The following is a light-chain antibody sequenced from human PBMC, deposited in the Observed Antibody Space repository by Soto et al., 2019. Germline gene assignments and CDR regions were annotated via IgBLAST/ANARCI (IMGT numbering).Light chain of an antibody. J-gene: IGLJ1*01. Sequence: QSVLTQPPSVSGTPGQRVTISCSGSSSNIGNNPVNWYQQLPGTAPKLLIYSNYERPSGVPDRFSGSESGTSASLVISELQSEDEADYYCAGWDDSLNGFYVFGTGTKLTVL. CDR3: AGWDDSLNGFYV. CDR2: SNY. V-gene: IGLV1-44*01. CDR1: SSNIGNNP.